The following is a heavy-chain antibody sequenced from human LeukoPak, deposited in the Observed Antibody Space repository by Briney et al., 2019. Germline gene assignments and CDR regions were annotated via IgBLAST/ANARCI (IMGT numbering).Heavy chain of an antibody. D-gene: IGHD3-3*01. CDR2: VSSSSSYI. J-gene: IGHJ5*02. V-gene: IGHV3-21*04. Sequence: PGGSLRLSCAASGFTFSSYSMNWVRQAPGKGLEWVSSVSSSSSYIYYADSVKGRFTISRDNSKNTLYLQMNSLRAEDTAVYYCAKDVSRFFPWGQGTLVTVSS. CDR1: GFTFSSYS. CDR3: AKDVSRFFP.